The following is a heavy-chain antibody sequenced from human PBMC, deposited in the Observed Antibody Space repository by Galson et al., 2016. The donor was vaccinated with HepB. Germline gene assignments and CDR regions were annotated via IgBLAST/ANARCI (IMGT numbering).Heavy chain of an antibody. CDR2: ISSSSSTI. V-gene: IGHV3-48*02. CDR1: EFTFSTYS. CDR3: AREPRADGHKSWFFYS. D-gene: IGHD5-24*01. J-gene: IGHJ4*02. Sequence: SLRLSCAASEFTFSTYSMNWVRQAPGKGLEWLSYISSSSSTIYYADSVRGRFTVSRDDAKNSLYLQMNSLRDEDTAVYYCAREPRADGHKSWFFYSWGQGTLVTVSS.